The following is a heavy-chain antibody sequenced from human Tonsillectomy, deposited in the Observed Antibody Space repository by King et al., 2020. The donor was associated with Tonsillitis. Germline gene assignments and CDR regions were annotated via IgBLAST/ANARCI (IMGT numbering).Heavy chain of an antibody. CDR1: GYTFTGYY. J-gene: IGHJ4*02. V-gene: IGHV1-2*02. CDR2: INPSSVT. Sequence: VQLVESGAEVKKPGASVKVSCKASGYTFTGYYMYWVRQAPGQGLEWLGWINPSSVTKSAPKFQGRITMTIDTSITTVYMELSSLTSDDTAIYYCARETASQDSDSRGEYWGQGTLVTVSS. D-gene: IGHD2-21*02. CDR3: ARETASQDSDSRGEY.